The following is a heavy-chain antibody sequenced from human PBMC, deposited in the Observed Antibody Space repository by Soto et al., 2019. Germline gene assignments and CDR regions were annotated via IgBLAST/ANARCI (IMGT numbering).Heavy chain of an antibody. J-gene: IGHJ3*01. Sequence: SLRLSCAASGFTFRNYGMNWVRQAPGEGLEWVSYIGIGSSTKYYADSVKGRFTISRDNAKNSLYLQMNSLRAEDTAVYYCARDQLYYNDISGRPLNAFDVWGQGTMVTVSS. D-gene: IGHD3-22*01. CDR1: GFTFRNYG. CDR3: ARDQLYYNDISGRPLNAFDV. CDR2: IGIGSSTK. V-gene: IGHV3-48*01.